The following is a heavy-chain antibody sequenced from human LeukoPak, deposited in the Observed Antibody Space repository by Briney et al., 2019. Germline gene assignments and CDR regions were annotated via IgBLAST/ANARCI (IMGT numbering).Heavy chain of an antibody. V-gene: IGHV4-31*03. CDR1: GGSISSGGYY. J-gene: IGHJ4*02. D-gene: IGHD3-10*01. CDR2: IYYSGST. Sequence: SQTLPLTCTVSGGSISSGGYYWSWIRQHPGKGLEWIGYIYYSGSTNYNPSLKSRVTISVDTSKNQSSLKLSSVTAADTAVYYCARTTLFGELGYWGQGALVTVSS. CDR3: ARTTLFGELGY.